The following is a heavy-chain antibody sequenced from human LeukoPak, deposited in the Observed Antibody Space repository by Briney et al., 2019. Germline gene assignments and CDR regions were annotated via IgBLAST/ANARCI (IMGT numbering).Heavy chain of an antibody. D-gene: IGHD6-6*01. CDR2: ISSSGST. J-gene: IGHJ4*02. CDR1: GDSISSGDYY. CDR3: ARGRIAARPDNYFDY. Sequence: PSETLSLTCTVSGDSISSGDYYWSWIRQPAGKGLEWIGRISSSGSTNYNPSLKSRVTISVDTSKNQFSLKLSSVTAADTAVYYCARGRIAARPDNYFDYWGQGTLVTVSS. V-gene: IGHV4-61*02.